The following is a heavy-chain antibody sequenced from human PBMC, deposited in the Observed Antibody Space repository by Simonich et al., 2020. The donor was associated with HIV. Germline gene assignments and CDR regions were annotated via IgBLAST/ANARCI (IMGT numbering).Heavy chain of an antibody. CDR3: ARGHYYDSSGLMYFDY. CDR2: ILPIFGTA. J-gene: IGHJ4*02. Sequence: QVQLVQSGAEVKKPGSSVKVSCKASGGTFSSHAIPWVRQAPGQGREWIGGILPIFGTANHEQKFQGRVTITADESTSTAYMELSSLRSEDTAVYYCARGHYYDSSGLMYFDYWGQGTLVTVSS. CDR1: GGTFSSHA. V-gene: IGHV1-69*13. D-gene: IGHD3-22*01.